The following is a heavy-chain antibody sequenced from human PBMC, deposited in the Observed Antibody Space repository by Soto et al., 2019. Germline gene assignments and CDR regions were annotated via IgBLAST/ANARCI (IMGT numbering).Heavy chain of an antibody. J-gene: IGHJ4*02. D-gene: IGHD3-22*01. Sequence: SETLSLTCAVYGGSFSGYYWSWIRQPPGKGLEWIGEINHSGSTNYNPSLKSRVTISVDTSKNQFSLKLSSVTAADTAVYYCARGRRRSYYYDSSGLVDYWGQGTLVTVSS. CDR1: GGSFSGYY. CDR2: INHSGST. CDR3: ARGRRRSYYYDSSGLVDY. V-gene: IGHV4-34*01.